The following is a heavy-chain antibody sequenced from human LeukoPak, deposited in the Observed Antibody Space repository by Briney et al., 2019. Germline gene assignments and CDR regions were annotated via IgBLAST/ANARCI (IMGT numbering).Heavy chain of an antibody. V-gene: IGHV1-69*13. D-gene: IGHD2-8*01. Sequence: SVKVSCKASGGTFSKYTISWVRQRPGQGLEWMGGITPLFGTANYAQKFQGRVTITADESTSTAYMELSSLRSEDTAVYYCASTTLGYCTNGVCYSEAAFDIWGQGTMVTVSS. J-gene: IGHJ3*02. CDR1: GGTFSKYT. CDR3: ASTTLGYCTNGVCYSEAAFDI. CDR2: ITPLFGTA.